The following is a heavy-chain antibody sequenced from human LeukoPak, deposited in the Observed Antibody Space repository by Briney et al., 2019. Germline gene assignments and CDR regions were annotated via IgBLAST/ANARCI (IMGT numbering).Heavy chain of an antibody. CDR3: ARDLSSDLSSGCLDQ. CDR1: GFTFSSYE. V-gene: IGHV3-48*03. Sequence: PGGSLRLSCAASGFTFSSYEMNWVRQAPGKGLEWVSFISSSLSTIYYADSVKGRFTISRDNAKNSLYLQMNSLRAEDTAIYYCARDLSSDLSSGCLDQWGRGTLVTVSS. CDR2: ISSSLSTI. J-gene: IGHJ5*02. D-gene: IGHD6-19*01.